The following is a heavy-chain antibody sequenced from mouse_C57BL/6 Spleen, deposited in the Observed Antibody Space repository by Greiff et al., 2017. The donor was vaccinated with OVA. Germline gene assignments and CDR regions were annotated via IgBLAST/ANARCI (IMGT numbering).Heavy chain of an antibody. CDR3: EKGATTLVSSDYFAIDY. Sequence: QVQLKQSGAELVRPGASVKLSCKASGYTFTSYGISWVKQRTGQGLEWIGDIYPRSGSTYYNEKFKGKATLTADKSSITAYMELRCLTSEDSAVYSCEKGATTLVSSDYFAIDYWGQGTTVTVSS. CDR2: IYPRSGST. V-gene: IGHV1-81*01. J-gene: IGHJ4*01. D-gene: IGHD1-1*01. CDR1: GYTFTSYG.